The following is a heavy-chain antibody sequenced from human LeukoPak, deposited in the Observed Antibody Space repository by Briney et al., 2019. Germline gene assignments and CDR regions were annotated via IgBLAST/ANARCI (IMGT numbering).Heavy chain of an antibody. CDR2: ISSGSSYI. V-gene: IGHV3-21*01. J-gene: IGHJ5*02. CDR1: GFTFSSYS. Sequence: GGSLRLSCAASGFTFSSYSMKWVRQAPGKGLEWVSSISSGSSYIYYADSVKGRFTISRDNAKNSLYLQMNSLRAEDTAVYYCARDGPKYCSNGVCYAPVDPWGQGTLVTVSS. D-gene: IGHD2-8*01. CDR3: ARDGPKYCSNGVCYAPVDP.